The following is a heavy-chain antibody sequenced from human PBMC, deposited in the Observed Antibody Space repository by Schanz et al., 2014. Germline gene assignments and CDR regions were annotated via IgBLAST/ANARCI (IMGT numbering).Heavy chain of an antibody. Sequence: VQLVESGGGVVQPGRSLRLSCAASGFTFSSYGMHWVRQAPGKGLEWVSGISGSGGSTYYADSVKGRFTISRDNSKTPLSLQMNSLRAEDTAVYYCAKGLYYDNTGGGFDYWGQGTLVTVSS. V-gene: IGHV3-23*04. J-gene: IGHJ4*02. CDR2: ISGSGGST. CDR1: GFTFSSYG. CDR3: AKGLYYDNTGGGFDY. D-gene: IGHD3-16*01.